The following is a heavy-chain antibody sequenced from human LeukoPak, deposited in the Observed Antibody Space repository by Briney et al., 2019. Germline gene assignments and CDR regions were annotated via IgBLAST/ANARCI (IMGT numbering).Heavy chain of an antibody. CDR1: GGSISSSSYY. CDR2: IYYSGST. D-gene: IGHD6-13*01. V-gene: IGHV4-39*07. J-gene: IGHJ4*02. Sequence: PSQTLSLTCTVSGGSISSSSYYWGWIRQPPGKGLEWIGSIYYSGSTYYNPSLKSRVTISVDTSKNQFSLKLSSVTAADAAVYYCARTPQAGYSSKQGIDYWGQGTLVTVSS. CDR3: ARTPQAGYSSKQGIDY.